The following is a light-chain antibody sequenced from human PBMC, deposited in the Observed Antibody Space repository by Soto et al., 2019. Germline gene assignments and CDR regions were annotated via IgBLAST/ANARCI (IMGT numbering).Light chain of an antibody. V-gene: IGKV3-20*01. CDR3: QQYDSYPIT. J-gene: IGKJ5*01. CDR1: QSVSSSY. Sequence: IVLTQSTVTLSLLLGERAPLSCRASQSVSSSYLAWYQQKPGQAPRLLIYGASTRATGIPARFSGSGSGTEFTLTISSLQPDDFATYYCQQYDSYPITFGQGRRLEI. CDR2: GAS.